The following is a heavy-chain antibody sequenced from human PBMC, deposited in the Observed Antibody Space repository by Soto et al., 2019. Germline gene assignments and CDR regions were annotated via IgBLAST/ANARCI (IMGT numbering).Heavy chain of an antibody. CDR2: SSDKGNSYST. Sequence: EVQLVESGGGLVKPGGSLSLSCAGSGFTVSEYDIDWVRQAPGKRMEWVGRSSDKGNSYSTDYAASVKGRFTVSRDASKNSLYLQMHSLKSEDTALYYCTRSIPGTISSDYWGQGTLVTLSS. V-gene: IGHV3-72*01. D-gene: IGHD1-7*01. CDR3: TRSIPGTISSDY. CDR1: GFTVSEYD. J-gene: IGHJ4*02.